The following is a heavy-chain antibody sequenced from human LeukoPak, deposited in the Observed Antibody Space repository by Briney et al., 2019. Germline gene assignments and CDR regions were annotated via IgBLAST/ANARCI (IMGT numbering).Heavy chain of an antibody. D-gene: IGHD2-2*01. CDR1: GFTFSNAW. CDR2: IKSKTDGGTT. J-gene: IGHJ6*03. V-gene: IGHV3-15*01. CDR3: TTEDQLPHMGYYYMDV. Sequence: GGSLRLSCAASGFTFSNAWMSWVRQAPGKGLEWVGRIKSKTDGGTTDYAAPVKGRFTISRDDSKDTLYLQMNSLKTEDTAVYYCTTEDQLPHMGYYYMDVWGKGTTVTVSS.